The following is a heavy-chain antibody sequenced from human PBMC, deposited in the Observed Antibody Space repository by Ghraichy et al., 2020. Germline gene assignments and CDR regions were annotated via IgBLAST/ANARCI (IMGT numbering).Heavy chain of an antibody. Sequence: ASVKVSCKASGYTFTGYYMHWVRQAPGQGHEWMGRINPNSGGTNYAQKFQGRVTMTRDTSISTAYMGVSRLRSDDTAVYYCARERALWFGDGTHYYFDYWGQGTLVTVSS. CDR2: INPNSGGT. D-gene: IGHD3-10*01. CDR1: GYTFTGYY. V-gene: IGHV1-2*06. CDR3: ARERALWFGDGTHYYFDY. J-gene: IGHJ4*02.